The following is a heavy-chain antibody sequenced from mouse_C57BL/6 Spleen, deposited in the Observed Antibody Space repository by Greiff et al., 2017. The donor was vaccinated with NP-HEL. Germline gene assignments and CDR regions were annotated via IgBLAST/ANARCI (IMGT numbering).Heavy chain of an antibody. Sequence: ESGPGLVKPSQSLSLTCSVTGYSITSGYYWNWIRQFPGNKLEWMGYISYDGSNNYNPSLKNRISITRDTSKNQFFLKLNSVTTEDTATYYCARGVYYGSPDYWGQGTTLTVSS. CDR2: ISYDGSN. CDR1: GYSITSGYY. J-gene: IGHJ2*01. V-gene: IGHV3-6*01. D-gene: IGHD1-1*01. CDR3: ARGVYYGSPDY.